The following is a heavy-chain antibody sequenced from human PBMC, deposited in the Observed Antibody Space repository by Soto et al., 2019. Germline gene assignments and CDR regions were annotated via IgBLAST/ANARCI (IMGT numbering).Heavy chain of an antibody. J-gene: IGHJ4*02. V-gene: IGHV1-69*01. Sequence: QVQLVQSGAEVKKPGSSVKVSCKASGGTFISYAISCVRQAPGQGLEWMGGIIPIFGTANYAQKFQGRVTITADESTSTAYMELSSLRSEDTAVYYCATTPVGATPPDYWGQGPLVTVSS. D-gene: IGHD1-26*01. CDR3: ATTPVGATPPDY. CDR1: GGTFISYA. CDR2: IIPIFGTA.